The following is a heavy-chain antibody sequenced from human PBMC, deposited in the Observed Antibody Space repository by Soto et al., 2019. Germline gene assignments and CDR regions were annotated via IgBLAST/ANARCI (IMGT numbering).Heavy chain of an antibody. J-gene: IGHJ5*02. V-gene: IGHV3-74*01. CDR3: ARRFREGSGYYPLDP. CDR1: GFSFRNYW. D-gene: IGHD3-22*01. CDR2: IKDDGSST. Sequence: EVQLVESGGGLVQPGGSLRLSCVASGFSFRNYWMHRVRQAPGKGLVWVSRIKDDGSSTSYADSVKGRFSISRDNAKNTLYLQMNSLRAEDTAVYYCARRFREGSGYYPLDPWGQGTLVIVSS.